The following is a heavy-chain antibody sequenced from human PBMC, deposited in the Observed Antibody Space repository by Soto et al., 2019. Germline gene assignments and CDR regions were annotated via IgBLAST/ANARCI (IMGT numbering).Heavy chain of an antibody. J-gene: IGHJ4*02. CDR3: ARLDSNGYYYGYYFDY. Sequence: PSETLSLTCTVSGGSISSGGYYWSWIRQHPGKGLEWIGYIYYSGSTYYNPSLKSRVTISVDTSKNQFSLKLSSVTAADTAVYYCARLDSNGYYYGYYFDYWGQGTLVTVSS. CDR1: GGSISSGGYY. V-gene: IGHV4-31*03. D-gene: IGHD3-22*01. CDR2: IYYSGST.